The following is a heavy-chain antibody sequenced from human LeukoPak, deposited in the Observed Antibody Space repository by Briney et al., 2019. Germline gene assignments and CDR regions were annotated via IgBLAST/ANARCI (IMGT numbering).Heavy chain of an antibody. Sequence: PGRSLRLSCAASGXTFINYGLHWVRQARGKGLEWVVVISYDATNKYYADSVKGRFTISRDNSKNTLYLQMISLKTDDTAVYYCANYGDYQYFDYWGQGTPVTVSS. CDR3: ANYGDYQYFDY. CDR1: GXTFINYG. CDR2: ISYDATNK. J-gene: IGHJ4*02. D-gene: IGHD4-17*01. V-gene: IGHV3-30*18.